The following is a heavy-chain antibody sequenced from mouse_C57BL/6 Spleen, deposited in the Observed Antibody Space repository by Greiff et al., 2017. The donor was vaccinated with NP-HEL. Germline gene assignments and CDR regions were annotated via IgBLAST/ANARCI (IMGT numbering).Heavy chain of an antibody. V-gene: IGHV5-4*03. CDR2: ISDGGSYT. J-gene: IGHJ3*01. Sequence: DVKLVESGGGLVKPGGSLKLSCAASGFTFSSYAMSWVRQTPEKRLEWVATISDGGSYTYYPDNVKGRFTISRDNAKNNLYLQMSHLKSEDTAMYYCARDSSGYGAYWGQGTLVTVSA. CDR1: GFTFSSYA. D-gene: IGHD3-2*02. CDR3: ARDSSGYGAY.